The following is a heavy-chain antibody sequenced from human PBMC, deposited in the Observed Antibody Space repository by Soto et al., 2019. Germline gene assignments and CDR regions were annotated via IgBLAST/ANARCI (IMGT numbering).Heavy chain of an antibody. V-gene: IGHV4-59*01. CDR2: IYYSGST. J-gene: IGHJ6*03. CDR1: GGSISSYY. Sequence: SETLSLTCTVSGGSISSYYWSWIRQPPGKGLEWIGYIYYSGSTNYNPSLKSRVTISVDTSKNQFSLKLSSVTAADTALYYCARISLDYDFWSGSSNYYYYMDVWGKGTTVTVSS. CDR3: ARISLDYDFWSGSSNYYYYMDV. D-gene: IGHD3-3*01.